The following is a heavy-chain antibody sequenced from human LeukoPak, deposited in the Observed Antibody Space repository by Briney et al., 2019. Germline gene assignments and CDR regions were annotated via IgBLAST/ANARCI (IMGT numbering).Heavy chain of an antibody. Sequence: PGGSLRLSCAASGFTVSSNYMSWVRQAPGKGLEWVSGIWCGGSTYYADSVKGRFTISRDNSKNTLYLQMNSLRAEDTAVYYCAGSGIAARLTDWWGQGTLVTVSS. D-gene: IGHD6-13*01. CDR3: AGSGIAARLTDW. J-gene: IGHJ4*02. CDR1: GFTVSSNY. V-gene: IGHV3-66*01. CDR2: IWCGGST.